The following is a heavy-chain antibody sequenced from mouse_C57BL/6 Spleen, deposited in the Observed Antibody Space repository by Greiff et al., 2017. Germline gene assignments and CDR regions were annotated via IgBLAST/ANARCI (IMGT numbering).Heavy chain of an antibody. CDR2: INPNNGGT. D-gene: IGHD1-1*01. V-gene: IGHV1-22*01. Sequence: EVQLQQSGPELVKPGASVKMSCKASGYTFTDYNMHWVKQSHGKSLEWIGYINPNNGGTSYNQKFKGKATLTVNKSSSTAYMELRSLTSEDSAVYYCARVYCYGSSYVDYWGQGTTLTVSS. J-gene: IGHJ2*01. CDR1: GYTFTDYN. CDR3: ARVYCYGSSYVDY.